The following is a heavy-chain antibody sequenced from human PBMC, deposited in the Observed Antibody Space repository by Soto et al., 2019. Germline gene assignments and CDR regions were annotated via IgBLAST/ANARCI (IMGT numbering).Heavy chain of an antibody. CDR2: IIPILGIA. CDR3: ARELVKDVGVREPFDY. V-gene: IGHV1-69*04. Sequence: GASVKVSCKASGGTFSSYTISWVRQAPGQGLEWMGRIIPILGIANYAQKFQGRVTITADKSTSTAYMELSSLRSEDTAVYYCARELVKDVGVREPFDYWGQGTLVTVSS. CDR1: GGTFSSYT. D-gene: IGHD2-15*01. J-gene: IGHJ4*02.